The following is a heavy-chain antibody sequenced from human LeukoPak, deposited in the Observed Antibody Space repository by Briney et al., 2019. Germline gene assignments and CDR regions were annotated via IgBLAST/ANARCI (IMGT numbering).Heavy chain of an antibody. D-gene: IGHD3-16*01. V-gene: IGHV4-31*03. J-gene: IGHJ5*02. CDR2: IYYSGST. CDR3: ARVDPRGWFDP. CDR1: GGSISSGGYY. Sequence: SQTLSLTCTVSGGSISSGGYYWSWIRQHPGKGLEWIGYIYYSGSTYYNPSLKSRMTISVDTSKNQFSLRLSSVTAADPAVYYCARVDPRGWFDPWGQGTLVTVSS.